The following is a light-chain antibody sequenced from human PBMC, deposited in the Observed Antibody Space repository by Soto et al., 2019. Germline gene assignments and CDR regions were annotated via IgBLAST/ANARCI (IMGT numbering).Light chain of an antibody. CDR2: DAS. J-gene: IGKJ4*01. CDR3: QQRSNWPALT. CDR1: QSVSSY. V-gene: IGKV3-11*01. Sequence: EIVLTQSPATLSLSPGERATLSCRASQSVSSYLAWYQQKPGQAPRLLIYDASNRATGIPARFSGSGSGTDFTLTIRSLGPEDFAVYYCQQRSNWPALTFGGGTKVEI.